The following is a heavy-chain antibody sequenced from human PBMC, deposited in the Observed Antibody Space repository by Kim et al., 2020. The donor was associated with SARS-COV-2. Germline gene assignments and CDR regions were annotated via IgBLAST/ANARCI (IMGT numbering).Heavy chain of an antibody. CDR2: INHSGST. CDR1: GRSFSGYY. V-gene: IGHV4-34*01. D-gene: IGHD2-21*02. J-gene: IGHJ4*02. CDR3: ARTPVVTPVDL. Sequence: SETLSLTCAVYGRSFSGYYWSWIRQPPGKGLEWIGEINHSGSTNYNPYLKSRVTISVDTSKNQFSLKLSSVTAADTAVYYCARTPVVTPVDLWGQGTLVTVSS.